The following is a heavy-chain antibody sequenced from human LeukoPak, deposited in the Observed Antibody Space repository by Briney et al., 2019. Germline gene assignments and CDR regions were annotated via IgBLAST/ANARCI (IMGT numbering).Heavy chain of an antibody. J-gene: IGHJ4*02. D-gene: IGHD1-26*01. CDR1: GFTFSSYS. CDR2: ISSSSSYI. CDR3: AKGGGSYFYVY. V-gene: IGHV3-21*04. Sequence: PGGSLRLSCAASGFTFSSYSMNWVRQAPGKGLEWVSSISSSSSYIYYADSVKGRFTISRDNSKNTLYLQMNSLRAEDTAVYYCAKGGGSYFYVYWGQGTLVTVSS.